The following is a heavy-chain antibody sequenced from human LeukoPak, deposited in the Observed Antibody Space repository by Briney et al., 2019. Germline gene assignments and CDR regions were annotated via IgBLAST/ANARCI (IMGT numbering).Heavy chain of an antibody. D-gene: IGHD5-18*01. Sequence: ASVKVSCKASGYTCTSYGISWVRQAPGQGLEWMGWISAYNGNTNYAQKLQGRVTMTTDTSTGTAYMELRSLRSDDTAVYYCARDGYSYGERWFDPWGQGTLVTVSS. V-gene: IGHV1-18*04. CDR2: ISAYNGNT. CDR3: ARDGYSYGERWFDP. CDR1: GYTCTSYG. J-gene: IGHJ5*02.